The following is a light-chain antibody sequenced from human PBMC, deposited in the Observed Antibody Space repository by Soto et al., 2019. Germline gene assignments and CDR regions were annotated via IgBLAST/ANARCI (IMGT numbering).Light chain of an antibody. CDR2: DAS. J-gene: IGKJ1*01. Sequence: DIQMTQSPSTLSASVGDRVTITCRASQSITPWLAWFQQKPGKAPNLLIYDASSLESGVPSRFSGSGSGTEFTLTIRSLKPDDFATYYCQQYNSYWTFGQGTKVDIK. V-gene: IGKV1-5*01. CDR1: QSITPW. CDR3: QQYNSYWT.